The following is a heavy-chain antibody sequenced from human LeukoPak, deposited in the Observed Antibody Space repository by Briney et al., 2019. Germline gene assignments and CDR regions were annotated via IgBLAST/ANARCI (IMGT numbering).Heavy chain of an antibody. J-gene: IGHJ4*02. Sequence: PSETLSLTCTVSGYSISSGYYWGWIRQPPGKGLEWIGIIYHSGSTYYSPSLKSRVTISVDTSKNQFSLSLRSVTAADTAVYYCARSPCGADCYFDSWGQGTLVTVSS. CDR2: IYHSGST. V-gene: IGHV4-38-2*02. D-gene: IGHD2-21*02. CDR3: ARSPCGADCYFDS. CDR1: GYSISSGYY.